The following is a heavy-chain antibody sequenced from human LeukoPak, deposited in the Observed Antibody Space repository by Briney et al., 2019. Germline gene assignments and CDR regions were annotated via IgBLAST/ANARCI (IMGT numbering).Heavy chain of an antibody. J-gene: IGHJ4*02. Sequence: SETLSLTCTVSGGSISSGGYYWSWIRQHPGKGLEWIGYIYYSGSTYYNPPLKSRVTISVDTSKNQFSLKLSSVTAADTAVYYCARVGVVVPAAILVFDYWGQGTLVTVSS. D-gene: IGHD2-2*02. CDR2: IYYSGST. V-gene: IGHV4-31*03. CDR3: ARVGVVVPAAILVFDY. CDR1: GGSISSGGYY.